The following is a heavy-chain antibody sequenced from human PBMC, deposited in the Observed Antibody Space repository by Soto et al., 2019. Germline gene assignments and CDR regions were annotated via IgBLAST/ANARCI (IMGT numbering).Heavy chain of an antibody. CDR1: GGNFVDHG. D-gene: IGHD3-10*01. V-gene: IGHV3-23*01. CDR2: ISGSGGTT. Sequence: GGPKRVCSRASGGNFVDHGCRWVRQAQGKGLEWVSGISGSGGTTYYAESVKGRFSISRDNSNNTLYLQMSGLRAEDTAVFFCAKDLLPRNPWYGDYFAMGVCGQGTTGTVS. CDR3: AKDLLPRNPWYGDYFAMGV. J-gene: IGHJ6*02.